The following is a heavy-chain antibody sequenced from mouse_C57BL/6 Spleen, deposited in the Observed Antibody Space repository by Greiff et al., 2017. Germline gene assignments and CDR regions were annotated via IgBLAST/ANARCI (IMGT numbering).Heavy chain of an antibody. CDR2: IRSKSNNYAT. J-gene: IGHJ4*01. V-gene: IGHV10-1*01. CDR1: GFSFNTYA. Sequence: GGGLVQPKGSLKLSCAASGFSFNTYAMNWVRQAPGKGLEWVARIRSKSNNYATYYADSVKDRCTISRDDSESMLYLQINNLKTEDTAMYYCVRHGGGSSYGAMDYWGQGTSVTVSS. D-gene: IGHD1-1*01. CDR3: VRHGGGSSYGAMDY.